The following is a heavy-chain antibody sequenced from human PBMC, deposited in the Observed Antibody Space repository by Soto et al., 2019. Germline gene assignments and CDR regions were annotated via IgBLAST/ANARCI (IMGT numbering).Heavy chain of an antibody. CDR2: ISGSADST. Sequence: GGSLRLSCAASGFTFSRFAMSWVRQAPGKGLEWVSAISGSADSTSYADFVKGRFTISRDRSKNTLYLQMNSLRAEDTAVYYCAKDGQAGHCSNGVCYGDFDYWGQGTLVTVYS. CDR1: GFTFSRFA. CDR3: AKDGQAGHCSNGVCYGDFDY. D-gene: IGHD2-8*01. V-gene: IGHV3-23*01. J-gene: IGHJ4*02.